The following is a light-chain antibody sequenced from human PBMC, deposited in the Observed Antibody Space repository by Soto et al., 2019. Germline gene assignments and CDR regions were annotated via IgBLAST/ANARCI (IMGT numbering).Light chain of an antibody. Sequence: EVVLTQSPGTLSLSPGERATLSCRASQSVGSNSLAWYQQKPGQAPRLLLYGSSSRATGIPDRFSGSGSGTDFTLTVSRLEPEDFAVYYCQQYGSSPRTFGQGTKVEIK. CDR2: GSS. CDR3: QQYGSSPRT. J-gene: IGKJ1*01. V-gene: IGKV3-20*01. CDR1: QSVGSNS.